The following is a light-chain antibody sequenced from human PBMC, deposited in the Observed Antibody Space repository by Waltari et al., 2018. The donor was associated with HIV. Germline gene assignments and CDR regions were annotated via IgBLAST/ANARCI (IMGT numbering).Light chain of an antibody. J-gene: IGKJ1*01. Sequence: DIVMTQSPDSLVVSLGERATINCKASQSVLDSSNNKNCLGWYQQKPGQPPKLIIYWASTRESGVPDRFSGSGSGTDFNLTISSPQAEDVAVYYCQQYYSSLPTFGQGTKVESK. CDR2: WAS. V-gene: IGKV4-1*01. CDR1: QSVLDSSNNKNC. CDR3: QQYYSSLPT.